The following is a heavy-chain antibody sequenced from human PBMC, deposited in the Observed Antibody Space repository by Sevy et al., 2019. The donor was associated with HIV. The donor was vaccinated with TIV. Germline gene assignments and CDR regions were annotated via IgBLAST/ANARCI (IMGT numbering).Heavy chain of an antibody. CDR2: ISVGGHVT. Sequence: GGSLRLSCAASGFTFSSYAMNWVRQAPGKGLEWVSAISVGGHVTKYADSVKGRFTISRDNSRNILYLQMNSLRAEDTAVYYCANSISADPVLYYFDYWGQGTLVTVSS. V-gene: IGHV3-23*01. CDR1: GFTFSSYA. J-gene: IGHJ4*02. D-gene: IGHD3-9*01. CDR3: ANSISADPVLYYFDY.